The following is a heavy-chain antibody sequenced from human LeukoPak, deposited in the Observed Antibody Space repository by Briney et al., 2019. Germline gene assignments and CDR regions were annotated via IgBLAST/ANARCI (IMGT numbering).Heavy chain of an antibody. J-gene: IGHJ4*02. CDR1: GFAFGNYA. D-gene: IGHD3-10*01. CDR2: LSGGGDSR. CDR3: AKAVRSMVTGGGYFDS. V-gene: IGHV3-23*01. Sequence: GGSLRLSCAASGFAFGNYAMSWVRQAPGKGLEWVSSLSGGGDSRYYADSVMGRFTISRDNSKNTLYLQMNSLRAEDTAIYYCAKAVRSMVTGGGYFDSWGQGTLVTVSS.